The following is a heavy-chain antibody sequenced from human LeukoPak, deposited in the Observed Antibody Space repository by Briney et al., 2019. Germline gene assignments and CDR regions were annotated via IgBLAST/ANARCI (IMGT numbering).Heavy chain of an antibody. D-gene: IGHD6-13*01. J-gene: IGHJ6*02. V-gene: IGHV1-2*02. CDR2: INPNSGGT. Sequence: ASVKVSCKASGYTYTGYYMHWVRQAPGQGLECMGWINPNSGGTNYAQKFQGRVTMTRDTSISTAYMELSRLRSDDTAVYYCPREQLASIAAAGRASYYYYGMDVWGQGTTVTVSS. CDR3: PREQLASIAAAGRASYYYYGMDV. CDR1: GYTYTGYY.